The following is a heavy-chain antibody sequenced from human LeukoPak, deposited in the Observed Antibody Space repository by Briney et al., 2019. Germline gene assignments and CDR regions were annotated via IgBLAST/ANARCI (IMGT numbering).Heavy chain of an antibody. Sequence: PGGSLRLSCAASGFAFSSYAMSWVRQAPGKGLEWVSAISGSGDSTYYADSVKGRFTISRDNSKNTLYLQMNSLRAEDTAVYYCAKARGSYYVNAFDIWGQGTMVTVSS. CDR3: AKARGSYYVNAFDI. V-gene: IGHV3-23*01. D-gene: IGHD1-26*01. CDR2: ISGSGDST. J-gene: IGHJ3*02. CDR1: GFAFSSYA.